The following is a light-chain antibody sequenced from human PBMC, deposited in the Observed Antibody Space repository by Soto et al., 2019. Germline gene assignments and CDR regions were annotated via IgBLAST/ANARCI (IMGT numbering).Light chain of an antibody. J-gene: IGKJ4*01. Sequence: EIVMTQSPATLSVSPGERATLSCRASRSVGSNLAWYQQKPGQAPRLLIYGASTRATGIPARFGGDGSGTEFTLTISSLQSEDFGVYYCQQYKNWPPLTFGGGSKVEI. CDR2: GAS. V-gene: IGKV3-15*01. CDR1: RSVGSN. CDR3: QQYKNWPPLT.